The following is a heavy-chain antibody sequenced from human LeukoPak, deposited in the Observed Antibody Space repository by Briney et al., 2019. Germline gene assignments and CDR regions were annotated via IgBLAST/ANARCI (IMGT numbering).Heavy chain of an antibody. D-gene: IGHD3-22*01. CDR1: GGTFSSYA. CDR2: IIPIFGTA. V-gene: IGHV1-69*13. CDR3: ARGNYYDSSGYSHRLDP. Sequence: GASVKVSCKASGGTFSSYAISWVRQAPGQGLEWMGGIIPIFGTANYAQMFQGRVTITADESTSTAYMELSSLRSEDTAVYYCARGNYYDSSGYSHRLDPWGQGTLVTVSS. J-gene: IGHJ5*02.